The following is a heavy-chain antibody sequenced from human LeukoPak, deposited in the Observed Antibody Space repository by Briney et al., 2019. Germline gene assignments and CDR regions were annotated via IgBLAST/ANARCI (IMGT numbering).Heavy chain of an antibody. Sequence: LGESLKISCKGSGYSFTSYWIGWVRQMPGKGLEWMGIIYPGDSDTRYSPSFQGQVTISADKSISTAYLQWSSLKASDTAMYYCARRACSSTSCSVIDYWGQGTLVTVSS. V-gene: IGHV5-51*01. J-gene: IGHJ4*02. CDR1: GYSFTSYW. D-gene: IGHD2-2*01. CDR2: IYPGDSDT. CDR3: ARRACSSTSCSVIDY.